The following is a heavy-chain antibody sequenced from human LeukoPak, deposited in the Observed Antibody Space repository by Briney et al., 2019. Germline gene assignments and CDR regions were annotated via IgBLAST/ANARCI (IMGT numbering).Heavy chain of an antibody. V-gene: IGHV1-18*01. CDR3: ARLLSGSYRLGFDY. Sequence: GASVKVSCKASGYTFTSYGISWVRQAPGQGLEWMGWISAYNGNTNYAQKLQGRVTMTTDTSTSTVYMELSSLRSEDTAVYYCARLLSGSYRLGFDYWGQGTLVSVSS. J-gene: IGHJ4*02. CDR2: ISAYNGNT. D-gene: IGHD3-16*02. CDR1: GYTFTSYG.